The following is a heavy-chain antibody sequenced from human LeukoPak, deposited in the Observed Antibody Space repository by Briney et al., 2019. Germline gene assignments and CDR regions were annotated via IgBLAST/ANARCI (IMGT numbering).Heavy chain of an antibody. CDR1: GFTFSSYS. CDR3: AREAPSGSFADY. CDR2: ISSSSSYI. Sequence: GGSLRLSCAASGFTFSSYSMNWVRQAPGKGLEWVSSISSSSSYIYYADSMKGRFTISRDNSKNTLFLQMNSLTEEDTAVYFCAREAPSGSFADYWGQGTLVTVSS. V-gene: IGHV3-21*01. J-gene: IGHJ4*02. D-gene: IGHD1-26*01.